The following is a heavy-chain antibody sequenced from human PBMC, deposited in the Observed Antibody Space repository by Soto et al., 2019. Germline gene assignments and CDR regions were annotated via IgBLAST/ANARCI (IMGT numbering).Heavy chain of an antibody. D-gene: IGHD3-22*01. Sequence: ASVKVSCKASGYTFSGVFLHWVRQAPGQGLEWMGWINPNSGDTNYAQKFQGRVTMTRDTSISTAYMELSRLSSDDTAVYYCARVKNYYDSSGPFDNWGQGTLVTVSS. CDR3: ARVKNYYDSSGPFDN. CDR2: INPNSGDT. V-gene: IGHV1-2*02. CDR1: GYTFSGVF. J-gene: IGHJ4*02.